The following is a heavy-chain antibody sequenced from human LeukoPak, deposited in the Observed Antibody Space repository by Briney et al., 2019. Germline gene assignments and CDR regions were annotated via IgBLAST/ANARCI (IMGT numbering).Heavy chain of an antibody. J-gene: IGHJ4*02. CDR1: GFTFSSYW. V-gene: IGHV3-7*03. Sequence: GGSLRLSCAASGFTFSSYWMSWVRQAPGKGLEWVANIKQDGSEKYYVDSVKGRFTISRDNAKNSLYLQMNSLRAEDTAVYYCARVSVVYYDRRGFSGGLDYWGQGTRVTVPS. D-gene: IGHD3-22*01. CDR3: ARVSVVYYDRRGFSGGLDY. CDR2: IKQDGSEK.